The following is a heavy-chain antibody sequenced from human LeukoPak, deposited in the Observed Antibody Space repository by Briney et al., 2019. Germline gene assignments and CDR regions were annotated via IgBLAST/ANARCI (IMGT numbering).Heavy chain of an antibody. V-gene: IGHV6-1*01. CDR3: ASGYAFDV. CDR2: TYYRSQWHN. CDR1: GDSVSNNNGA. Sequence: SQTLSLTCAISGDSVSNNNGAWNWITQSPSRGLEWLGRTYYRSQWHNDYAPSVMSRISVDPDTSKNQFSLHLSSVTPDDTAVYYCASGYAFDVWGRGTIVTVS. J-gene: IGHJ3*01.